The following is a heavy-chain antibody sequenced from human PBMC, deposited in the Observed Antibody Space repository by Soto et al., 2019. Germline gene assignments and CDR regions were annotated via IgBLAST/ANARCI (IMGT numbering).Heavy chain of an antibody. V-gene: IGHV3-21*06. J-gene: IGHJ3*01. D-gene: IGHD4-17*01. CDR3: ARDLRGHYGP. CDR2: VSGSSSYI. Sequence: VQLTESGGGLVKPGGSLRLSCEGSGFNFRNFNMIWVRQAPGKGLEWVSSVSGSSSYIYYADSVKGRFTVSRDNANNLVFLQMNGLRPEDTAMYYCARDLRGHYGPWGQGTRVTVSS. CDR1: GFNFRNFN.